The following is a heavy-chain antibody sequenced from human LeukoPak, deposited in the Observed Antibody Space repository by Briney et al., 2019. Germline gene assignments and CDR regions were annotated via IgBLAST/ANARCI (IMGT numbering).Heavy chain of an antibody. D-gene: IGHD3-16*01. CDR3: AKPRVLFSSTWYPLDF. CDR2: ITGSGSTT. V-gene: IGHV3-23*01. J-gene: IGHJ4*02. CDR1: GFTFSTYA. Sequence: GGSLRLSCAASGFTFSTYAMTWVRQAPGKGLEWVSSITGSGSTTFYADSLKGQFTISRDNRKKTLYLHMNSLRADDTAVYYCAKPRVLFSSTWYPLDFWGQGTLVAVSS.